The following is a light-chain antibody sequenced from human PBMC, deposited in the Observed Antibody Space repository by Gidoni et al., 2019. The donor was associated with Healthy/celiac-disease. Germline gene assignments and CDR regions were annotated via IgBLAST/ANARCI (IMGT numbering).Light chain of an antibody. J-gene: IGKJ1*01. CDR2: AAS. V-gene: IGKV1-39*01. CDR1: QSISSY. CDR3: QQSNNSLTWT. Sequence: DIQMTQSPSSLSASVGDRVTIFCRARQSISSYLKWYQQKPGKAPQLLIYAASSFQRRDPSWISGSGSGADFAITISSLRPEDVATYYCQQSNNSLTWTFGQGTKVEIK.